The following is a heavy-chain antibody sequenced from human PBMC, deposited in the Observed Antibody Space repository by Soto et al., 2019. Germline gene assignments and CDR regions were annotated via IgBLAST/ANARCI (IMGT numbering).Heavy chain of an antibody. Sequence: EVQLVESGGGIVQPGGSLRLSCAASGFTFSSYWMHWVRQAPGKGLVWVSRINSDGCRTSYADSAKGRFTISRDNAKNTVYLQMNSLRAEDTAVYYCARGDGDYYDGNGYLGRHWGQGTLVTVSS. J-gene: IGHJ4*02. CDR2: INSDGCRT. V-gene: IGHV3-74*01. D-gene: IGHD3-22*01. CDR1: GFTFSSYW. CDR3: ARGDGDYYDGNGYLGRH.